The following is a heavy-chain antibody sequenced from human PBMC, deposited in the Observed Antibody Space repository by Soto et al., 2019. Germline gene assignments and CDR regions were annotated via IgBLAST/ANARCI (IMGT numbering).Heavy chain of an antibody. J-gene: IGHJ2*01. Sequence: QVQLVQSGAEVKKPGASVKVSCKASGYTFTSYDINWVRQATGQGLEWMGWMNPNSGNTGYAQKFQGRVTMTRNTSISTAYMELSSLRSEYTAVYYCARSADGITKVGFDLWGRGTLVTVSS. CDR2: MNPNSGNT. V-gene: IGHV1-8*01. D-gene: IGHD3-10*01. CDR1: GYTFTSYD. CDR3: ARSADGITKVGFDL.